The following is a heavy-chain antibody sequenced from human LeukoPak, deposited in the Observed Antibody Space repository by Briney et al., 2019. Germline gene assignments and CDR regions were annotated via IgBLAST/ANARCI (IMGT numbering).Heavy chain of an antibody. D-gene: IGHD1-14*01. V-gene: IGHV3-48*03. Sequence: PGGSLRLSCAASGFSFSSYEMNWVRQAPRKGLEWVSYISSSGTIYYVDSVKGRFTISRDNANNLLYLQMNSLRGEDTAVYYCTRDRSRAEDDWGQGTLVTVSS. CDR1: GFSFSSYE. CDR2: ISSSGTI. CDR3: TRDRSRAEDD. J-gene: IGHJ4*02.